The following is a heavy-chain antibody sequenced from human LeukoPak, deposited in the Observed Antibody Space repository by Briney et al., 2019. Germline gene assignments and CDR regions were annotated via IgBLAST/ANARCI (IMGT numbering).Heavy chain of an antibody. CDR3: ARPSPGVVPAALDY. D-gene: IGHD2-2*01. J-gene: IGHJ4*02. Sequence: ASVKVSCKASGSTFTSYYTHWLRRPPGQGLEWMGIINPSGGSTSYAQKFQGRVTMTRDTSTSTVYMELSSLRSEDTAVYSAARPSPGVVPAALDYWGQGTLVTVSS. CDR2: INPSGGST. V-gene: IGHV1-46*01. CDR1: GSTFTSYY.